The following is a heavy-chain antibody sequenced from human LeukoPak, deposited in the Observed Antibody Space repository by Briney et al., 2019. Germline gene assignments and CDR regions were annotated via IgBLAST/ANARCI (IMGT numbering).Heavy chain of an antibody. CDR2: ISAYNGNT. D-gene: IGHD3-10*01. V-gene: IGHV1-18*01. J-gene: IGHJ4*02. CDR1: GYTFTSYG. CDR3: ARDLSRTTKQYYYGSGSYGY. Sequence: ASVKASCKASGYTFTSYGISWVRQAPGQGLEWMGWISAYNGNTNYAQKLQGRVTMTTDTSTSTAYMELRSLRSDDTAVYYCARDLSRTTKQYYYGSGSYGYWGQGTLVTVSS.